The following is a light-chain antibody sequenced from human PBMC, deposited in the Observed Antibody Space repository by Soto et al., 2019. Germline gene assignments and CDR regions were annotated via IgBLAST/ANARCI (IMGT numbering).Light chain of an antibody. CDR3: QQRSTWPPGYT. J-gene: IGKJ2*01. CDR1: QSVTKY. V-gene: IGKV3-11*01. Sequence: EVVLTQSPATLSLSPGERATLSCRASQSVTKYLAWYQQKPGQALRLLIYDVSKRATGIPARFSGSGSETDFTLTISSLEPEDFALYFCQQRSTWPPGYTFGQGTKLEIK. CDR2: DVS.